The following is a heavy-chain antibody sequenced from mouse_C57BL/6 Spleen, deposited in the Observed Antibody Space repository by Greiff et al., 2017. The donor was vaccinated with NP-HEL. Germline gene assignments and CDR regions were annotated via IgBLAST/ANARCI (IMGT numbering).Heavy chain of an antibody. CDR3: AREGVTTVVEYFDV. V-gene: IGHV1-82*01. Sequence: VKLQQSGPELVKPGASVKISCKASGYAFSSSWMNWVKQRPGKGLEWIGRIYPGDGDTNYNGKFKGKATLTADKSSSTAYMQLSSLTSEDSAVYFCAREGVTTVVEYFDVWGTGTTVTVSS. D-gene: IGHD1-1*01. CDR2: IYPGDGDT. J-gene: IGHJ1*03. CDR1: GYAFSSSW.